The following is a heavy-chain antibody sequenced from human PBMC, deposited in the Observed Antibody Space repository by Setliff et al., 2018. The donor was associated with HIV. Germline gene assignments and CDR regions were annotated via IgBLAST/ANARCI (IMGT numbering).Heavy chain of an antibody. J-gene: IGHJ4*02. D-gene: IGHD3-22*01. Sequence: GESLRLSCAASGFTFSSYGMHWVRQAPGKGLESVAFIRYDGSKSFYADSVKGRFSVSRDSSKSTLYLQMNSLRPEDTAVYYCATDVSGYYDSSGPLRSPGIDYWGQGSMVTVSS. CDR3: ATDVSGYYDSSGPLRSPGIDY. CDR2: IRYDGSKS. CDR1: GFTFSSYG. V-gene: IGHV3-30*02.